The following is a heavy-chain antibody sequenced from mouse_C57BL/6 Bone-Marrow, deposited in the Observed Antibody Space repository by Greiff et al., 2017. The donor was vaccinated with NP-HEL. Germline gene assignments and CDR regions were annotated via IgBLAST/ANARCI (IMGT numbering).Heavy chain of an antibody. V-gene: IGHV1-82*01. CDR3: ARRRLTFDD. Sequence: VMLVESGPELVKPGASVKISCKASGYAFSRSWLNWVQQRPGPGLAWLGRIYPCAGDTNYNGKFKGKATLTADKTSSTAYMQLSSLTSEDSAVYFCARRRLTFDDWGKGTTLTVSS. CDR2: IYPCAGDT. D-gene: IGHD3-2*02. CDR1: GYAFSRSW. J-gene: IGHJ2*01.